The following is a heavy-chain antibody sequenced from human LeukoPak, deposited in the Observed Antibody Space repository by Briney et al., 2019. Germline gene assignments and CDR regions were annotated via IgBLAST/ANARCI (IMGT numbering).Heavy chain of an antibody. V-gene: IGHV4-39*01. D-gene: IGHD5-12*01. CDR2: IYYSGST. Sequence: PSETLSLTCTVSGGSISSSSYYWGWIRQPRGKGLEWIGSIYYSGSTYYNPSVKSRVTISVDTSKNQFSLKLSSVTAADTAVYYCARLIVAAPAMDYWGQGTLVTVSS. J-gene: IGHJ4*02. CDR1: GGSISSSSYY. CDR3: ARLIVAAPAMDY.